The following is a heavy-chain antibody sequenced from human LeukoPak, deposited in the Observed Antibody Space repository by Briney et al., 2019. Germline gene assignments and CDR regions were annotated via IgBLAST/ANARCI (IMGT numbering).Heavy chain of an antibody. V-gene: IGHV3-7*04. D-gene: IGHD3-10*01. Sequence: GGSLRLSCAASGFTFSSYEMNWVRQAPGKGLEWVAKIKQDGSESYYVDSVKGRFAISRDNAQNSLYLHMNSLRAEDTAVYYCARDFRGSFDIWGQGTRVTVSS. CDR3: ARDFRGSFDI. CDR1: GFTFSSYE. J-gene: IGHJ3*02. CDR2: IKQDGSES.